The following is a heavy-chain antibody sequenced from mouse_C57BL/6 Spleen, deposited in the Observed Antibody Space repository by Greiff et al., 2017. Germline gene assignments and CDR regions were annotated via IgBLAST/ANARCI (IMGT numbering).Heavy chain of an antibody. CDR3: ARSSGTGFAY. Sequence: VQLVESGAELVRPGTSVKVSCKASGYAFTNYLIEWVKQRPGQGLEWIGVINPGSGGTNYNEKFKGKATLTADKSSSTAYMQLSSLTFEDSAVYFCARSSGTGFAYWGQGTLVTVSA. J-gene: IGHJ3*01. D-gene: IGHD3-1*01. CDR1: GYAFTNYL. V-gene: IGHV1-54*01. CDR2: INPGSGGT.